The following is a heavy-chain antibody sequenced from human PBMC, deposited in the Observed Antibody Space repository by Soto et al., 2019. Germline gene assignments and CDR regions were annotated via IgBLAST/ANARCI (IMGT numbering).Heavy chain of an antibody. D-gene: IGHD5-18*01. V-gene: IGHV1-3*01. J-gene: IGHJ6*02. CDR1: GYTFTSYA. CDR3: ARDLLSVDTAMVRAYYGMDV. Sequence: ASVKVSCKASGYTFTSYAMHWVRQAPGQRLEWMGGIIAGIGNTKYSQKFQGRVTITADASTSTAYMELSSLRSEDTAVYYCARDLLSVDTAMVRAYYGMDVWGQGTTVTVSS. CDR2: IIAGIGNT.